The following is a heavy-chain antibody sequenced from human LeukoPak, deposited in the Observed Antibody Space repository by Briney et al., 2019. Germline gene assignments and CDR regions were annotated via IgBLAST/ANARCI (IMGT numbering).Heavy chain of an antibody. Sequence: GESLKISCKGSGYSFISYSIGWVRQIPGKGLEGVGIIYPGDSDTRYRPSFQGQVTISADKSISTAYLQWSSLKASDTAMYYCARQRGYSYVVYYFDYWGQGTLVTVST. V-gene: IGHV5-51*01. CDR2: IYPGDSDT. CDR1: GYSFISYS. J-gene: IGHJ4*02. CDR3: ARQRGYSYVVYYFDY. D-gene: IGHD5-18*01.